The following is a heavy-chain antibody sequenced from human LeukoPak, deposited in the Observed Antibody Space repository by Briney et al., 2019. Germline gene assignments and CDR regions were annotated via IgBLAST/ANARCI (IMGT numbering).Heavy chain of an antibody. Sequence: PSETLSLTCTVSGGSISSSSYYWGWIRQPPGKGLEWIGSIYYSGSTYYNPSLKSRVTISVDTSKNQFSLKLSSVTAADTAVYYCARQGPYDYVWGSYRRIAPFDYWGQGTLVTVSS. V-gene: IGHV4-39*01. CDR3: ARQGPYDYVWGSYRRIAPFDY. CDR2: IYYSGST. J-gene: IGHJ4*02. CDR1: GGSISSSSYY. D-gene: IGHD3-16*02.